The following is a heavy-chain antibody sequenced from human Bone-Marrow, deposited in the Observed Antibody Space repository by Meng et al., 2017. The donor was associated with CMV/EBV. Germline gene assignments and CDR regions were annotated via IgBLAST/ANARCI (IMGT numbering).Heavy chain of an antibody. V-gene: IGHV4-4*02. CDR1: GRSICSSNW. Sequence: AVSGRSICSSNWSSWVRPPPGKWLSCIGEISHSGSTHYSPSLKCRVTISVDKSKNQFSLKLSSVAAADTAVYYRARDRKGARNWFDPWGQGTLVTVSS. CDR2: ISHSGST. J-gene: IGHJ5*02. D-gene: IGHD5-12*01. CDR3: ARDRKGARNWFDP.